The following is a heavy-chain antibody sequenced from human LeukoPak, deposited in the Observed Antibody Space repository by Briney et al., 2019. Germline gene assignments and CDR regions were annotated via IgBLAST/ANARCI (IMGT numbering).Heavy chain of an antibody. CDR2: INPNSGGT. J-gene: IGHJ4*02. V-gene: IGHV1-2*04. CDR3: ARPNCSSTSCPPDY. Sequence: ASVKVSCKASGYTFTGYYMHWVRQAPGQGLEWMGWINPNSGGTNYAQKFQGWVTMTRDTSISTAYMELSRLRSDDTAVYYCARPNCSSTSCPPDYWGQGTLVTVSS. CDR1: GYTFTGYY. D-gene: IGHD2-2*01.